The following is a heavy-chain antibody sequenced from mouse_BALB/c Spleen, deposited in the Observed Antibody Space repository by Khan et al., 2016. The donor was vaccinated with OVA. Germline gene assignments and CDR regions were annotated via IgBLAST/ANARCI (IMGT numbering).Heavy chain of an antibody. J-gene: IGHJ3*01. V-gene: IGHV1-77*01. CDR3: ARRNYFGYTFAY. D-gene: IGHD1-2*01. CDR2: ISPGSGDT. CDR1: GYTFTDYY. Sequence: QVQLHHSVAELARPGASVKLSCRASGYTFTDYYINWVKQRTGQGLEWIGEISPGSGDTYYNERFKGKATLTADKSSSTAYMQLSSLTSEASAVYFCARRNYFGYTFAYWGQGTLVTVSA.